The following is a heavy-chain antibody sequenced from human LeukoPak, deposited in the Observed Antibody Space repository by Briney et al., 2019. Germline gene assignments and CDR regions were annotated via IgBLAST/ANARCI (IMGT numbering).Heavy chain of an antibody. D-gene: IGHD2-8*02. CDR1: GFTFGDYA. V-gene: IGHV3-49*03. Sequence: GGSLRLSCTASGFTFGDYAMSWFRQAPGKGLEWVGFIRSKAYGWTTEYAASVKGRFTISRDDSKSIAYLQMNSLKTEDTAVYYCNGFGYWYHRGDFDYWGQGTLVTVSS. J-gene: IGHJ4*02. CDR2: IRSKAYGWTT. CDR3: NGFGYWYHRGDFDY.